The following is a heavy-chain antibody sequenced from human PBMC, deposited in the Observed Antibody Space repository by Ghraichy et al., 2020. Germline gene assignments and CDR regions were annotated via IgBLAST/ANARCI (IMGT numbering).Heavy chain of an antibody. J-gene: IGHJ6*02. Sequence: ASVKVSCKASGYTFTSYGISWVRQAPGQGLEWIGWISAYNGNTNYSQKLQGRVTMTTDTSTSTAYMELRSLRSDDTAVYYCARTRRLYTDYYYYGMDVWGQGTTVTVSS. CDR3: ARTRRLYTDYYYYGMDV. D-gene: IGHD3-16*02. CDR1: GYTFTSYG. CDR2: ISAYNGNT. V-gene: IGHV1-18*01.